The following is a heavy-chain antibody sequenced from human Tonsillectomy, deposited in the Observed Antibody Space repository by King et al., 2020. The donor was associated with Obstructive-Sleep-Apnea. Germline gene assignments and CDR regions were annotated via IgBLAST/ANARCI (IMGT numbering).Heavy chain of an antibody. CDR2: IYYSGST. V-gene: IGHV4-59*01. CDR1: GGSISSYY. Sequence: QLQESGPGLVKPSETLSLTCTVSGGSISSYYWSWIRQPPGKGLEWIVYIYYSGSTNYNPSLKSRVTISVDTPKNQFSLKLSSVTAADTAVYYCASSQGLAYCGGDCYFDYWGQGTLVTVSS. J-gene: IGHJ4*02. CDR3: ASSQGLAYCGGDCYFDY. D-gene: IGHD2-21*02.